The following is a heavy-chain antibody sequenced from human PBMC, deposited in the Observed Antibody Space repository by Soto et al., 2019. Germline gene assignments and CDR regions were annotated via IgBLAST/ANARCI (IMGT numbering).Heavy chain of an antibody. D-gene: IGHD5-12*01. V-gene: IGHV3-30-3*01. Sequence: AGGSLRLSCAASGFTFSSYAMHWVRQAPGKGLEWVAVISYDGSNKYYADSVKGRFTIPRDNSKNTLYLQMNSLRAEDTAVYYRARDGYDDAFDIWGQGIMVTVSS. J-gene: IGHJ3*02. CDR2: ISYDGSNK. CDR1: GFTFSSYA. CDR3: ARDGYDDAFDI.